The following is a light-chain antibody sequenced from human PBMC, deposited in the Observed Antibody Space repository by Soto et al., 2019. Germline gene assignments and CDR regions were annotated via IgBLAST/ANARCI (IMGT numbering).Light chain of an antibody. V-gene: IGKV1-39*01. CDR2: AVS. Sequence: DIQMTQSPSSLSASVGDRVTITCRASQSIRTYLNWYQQKPGTAPKVLIFAVSRLHSGVPSRFSGSGSGTDFTLTISSLQPDDSATYYGQQSHSTPYTFGQGTKLEIK. CDR3: QQSHSTPYT. J-gene: IGKJ2*01. CDR1: QSIRTY.